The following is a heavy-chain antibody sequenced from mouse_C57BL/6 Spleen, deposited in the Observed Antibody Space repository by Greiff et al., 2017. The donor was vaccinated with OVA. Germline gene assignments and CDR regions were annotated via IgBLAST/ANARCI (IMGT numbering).Heavy chain of an antibody. D-gene: IGHD2-2*01. CDR3: ARNGYYWYFDG. CDR1: GYTFTDYY. J-gene: IGHJ1*03. V-gene: IGHV1-77*01. CDR2: IGPGSGST. Sequence: QVQLQQSGAELVKPGASVKISCKASGYTFTDYYINWVQQRPGQGLEWIGKIGPGSGSTYYTEKFTGQATLTAATSSSTAYMQLSSLTSEDAAVYFCARNGYYWYFDGWGTGTTVTVSS.